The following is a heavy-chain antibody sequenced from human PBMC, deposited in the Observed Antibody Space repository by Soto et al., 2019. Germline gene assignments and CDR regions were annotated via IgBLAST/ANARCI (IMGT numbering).Heavy chain of an antibody. CDR1: GTSISSSDYY. V-gene: IGHV4-39*01. J-gene: IGHJ4*02. CDR2: IYYTGMT. CDR3: ATGSSSSNGHRQFDY. Sequence: SETLSLTCTVSGTSISSSDYYWGWIRQPPGKGLEWITSIYYTGMTYYNPSLKSRVTISVDRSKNQLSLKLNSVTAADRAVYYCATGSSSSNGHRQFDYLGQGTLVTVSS. D-gene: IGHD6-13*01.